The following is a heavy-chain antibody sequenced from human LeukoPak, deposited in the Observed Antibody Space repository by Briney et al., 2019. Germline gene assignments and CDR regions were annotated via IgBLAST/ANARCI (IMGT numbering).Heavy chain of an antibody. CDR2: IKEDGNGE. Sequence: PGGSLRLSCAASGFTFSSSWMTWVRQAPGKGLEWVAHIKEDGNGEYYVDSVKGRFTISRDNAKNSLYLQMNSLRAEDTAVFYCARWNNDWEFDYWGQGTLVSVSS. D-gene: IGHD1/OR15-1a*01. J-gene: IGHJ4*02. CDR1: GFTFSSSW. V-gene: IGHV3-7*05. CDR3: ARWNNDWEFDY.